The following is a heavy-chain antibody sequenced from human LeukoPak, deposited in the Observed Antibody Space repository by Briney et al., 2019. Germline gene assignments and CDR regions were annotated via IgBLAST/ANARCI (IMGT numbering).Heavy chain of an antibody. CDR2: IGSACAT. CDR1: GFTFSNYD. J-gene: IGHJ2*01. D-gene: IGHD1-26*01. Sequence: GGSLRLSCAASGFTFSNYDMHWVRQTTGKGLGWGSAIGSACATYYPGSLKGRFTISRENAKNSLFLQMNSLRVGDTAVYFCARGGISAFMPDNWYFDLWGRGTLVTVSS. V-gene: IGHV3-13*01. CDR3: ARGGISAFMPDNWYFDL.